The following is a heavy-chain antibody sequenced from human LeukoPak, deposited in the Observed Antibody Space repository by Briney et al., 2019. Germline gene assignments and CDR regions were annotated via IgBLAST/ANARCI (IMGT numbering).Heavy chain of an antibody. Sequence: GGSLRLFCAASGITFSSYGMSWVRQAPGKGLEWVSSISSTGGTTYYADSVKGRFTVSRDNSRNTVFLQMNSLRPEDTGLYYCARVYGSEIDYWGQGTQVIVSS. V-gene: IGHV3-23*01. J-gene: IGHJ4*02. CDR1: GITFSSYG. D-gene: IGHD3-10*01. CDR2: ISSTGGTT. CDR3: ARVYGSEIDY.